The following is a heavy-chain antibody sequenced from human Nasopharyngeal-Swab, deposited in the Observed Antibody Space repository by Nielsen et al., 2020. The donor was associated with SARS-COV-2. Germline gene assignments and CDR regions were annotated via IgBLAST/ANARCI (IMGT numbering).Heavy chain of an antibody. V-gene: IGHV3-21*01. J-gene: IGHJ6*02. CDR1: GFTFSSYG. Sequence: GESLKISCAASGFTFSSYGMHWVRQAPGKGLEWVSSISSSSSYIYYADSVKGRFTISRDNAKNSLYLQMNSLRAEDTAVYYCARDSGKGMDVWGQGTTVTVSS. D-gene: IGHD3-10*01. CDR3: ARDSGKGMDV. CDR2: ISSSSSYI.